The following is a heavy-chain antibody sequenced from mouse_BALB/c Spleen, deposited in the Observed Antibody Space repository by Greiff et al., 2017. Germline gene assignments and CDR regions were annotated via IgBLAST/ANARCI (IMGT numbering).Heavy chain of an antibody. CDR2: INPYNGDT. CDR3: ASLYYYGSSGAMDY. CDR1: GYSFTGYF. V-gene: IGHV1-20*02. J-gene: IGHJ4*01. D-gene: IGHD1-1*01. Sequence: VQLQQSGPELVKPGASVKISCKASGYSFTGYFMNWVMQSPGKSLEWIGRINPYNGDTFYNQKFKGKATLTVDKSSSTAHMELRSLASEDSAVYYCASLYYYGSSGAMDYWGQGTSVTVSS.